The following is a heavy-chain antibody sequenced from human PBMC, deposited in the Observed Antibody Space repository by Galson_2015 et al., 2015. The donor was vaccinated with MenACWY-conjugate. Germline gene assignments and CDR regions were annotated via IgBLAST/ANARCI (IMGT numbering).Heavy chain of an antibody. CDR1: GYTLGTYW. J-gene: IGHJ4*02. D-gene: IGHD6-13*01. CDR3: ARIAAAVTEHYFDY. Sequence: SLRLSCAASGYTLGTYWMSWVRQAPGKGLEWVANIKQGGSEKYYVDPVKGRFAISRDNAKSSLYLQMNSLRAEDTAVYYCARIAAAVTEHYFDYWGQGTLVTVSS. CDR2: IKQGGSEK. V-gene: IGHV3-7*01.